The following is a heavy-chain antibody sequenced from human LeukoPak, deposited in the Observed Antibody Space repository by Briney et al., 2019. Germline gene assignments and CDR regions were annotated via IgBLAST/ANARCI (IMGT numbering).Heavy chain of an antibody. CDR1: GGSISSYY. CDR3: ARVSYDYVWGSYLPFDY. V-gene: IGHV4-4*07. J-gene: IGHJ4*02. Sequence: SETLSLTCTVSGGSISSYYWSWIRQPAGKGLEWIGRIYTSGSTNYNPSLKSRVTISVDTSKNQFSLKLSSVTAADTAVYYCARVSYDYVWGSYLPFDYWGQGTLVTVSS. CDR2: IYTSGST. D-gene: IGHD3-16*02.